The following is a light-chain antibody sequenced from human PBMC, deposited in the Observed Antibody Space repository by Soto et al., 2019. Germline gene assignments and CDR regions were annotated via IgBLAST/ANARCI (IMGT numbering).Light chain of an antibody. CDR1: QGIKNY. V-gene: IGKV1-27*01. J-gene: IGKJ5*01. CDR2: AAS. CDR3: QQYDNLPLI. Sequence: DIQVTQYPSSLSASVGDRVTITCRASQGIKNYLAWYQQKPGEIPKLLIYAASTLESGIPPRFSGSGSGTDFTLTISSLQPEDFATYYCQQYDNLPLIFGQGTRLEIK.